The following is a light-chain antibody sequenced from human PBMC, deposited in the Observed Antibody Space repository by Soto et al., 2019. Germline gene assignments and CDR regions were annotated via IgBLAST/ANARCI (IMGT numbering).Light chain of an antibody. Sequence: DIQLTQSPSFLSASEGDRVTVTCRASQGISNYLAWYQQKPGKAPKLLINVASTLQSGVPSRFSGSGSGTEFTLTINSLQTEDSATYYCQQFNSFPRTFGQGTKVEIK. CDR3: QQFNSFPRT. V-gene: IGKV1-9*01. CDR2: VAS. CDR1: QGISNY. J-gene: IGKJ1*01.